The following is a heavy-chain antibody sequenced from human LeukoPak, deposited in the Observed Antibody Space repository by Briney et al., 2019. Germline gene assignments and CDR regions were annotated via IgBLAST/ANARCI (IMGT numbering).Heavy chain of an antibody. CDR1: GGSFSGYY. CDR3: ARDSRWELLNS. CDR2: INHSGST. V-gene: IGHV4-34*01. D-gene: IGHD1-26*01. Sequence: SETLSLTCAVYGGSFSGYYWSWIRQPPGKGLEWIGEINHSGSTNYNPSLKSRVTISVDTSKNQFSLKLTSVTAADTAVYYCARDSRWELLNSWGQGTLVTVSS. J-gene: IGHJ4*02.